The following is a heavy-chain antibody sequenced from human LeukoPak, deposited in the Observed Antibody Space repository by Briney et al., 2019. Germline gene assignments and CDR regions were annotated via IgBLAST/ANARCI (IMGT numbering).Heavy chain of an antibody. CDR3: ARDHPESSGWSSLPYYYYGMDV. D-gene: IGHD6-19*01. CDR1: GFTFSSYA. V-gene: IGHV3-30-3*01. CDR2: ISYDGSNK. Sequence: AGGSLRLSCAASGFTFSSYAMHWVRQAPGKGLEWVAVISYDGSNKYYADSVKGRFTISRDNFKNTLYLQMNSLRAEDTAVYYCARDHPESSGWSSLPYYYYGMDVWGQGTTVTVSS. J-gene: IGHJ6*02.